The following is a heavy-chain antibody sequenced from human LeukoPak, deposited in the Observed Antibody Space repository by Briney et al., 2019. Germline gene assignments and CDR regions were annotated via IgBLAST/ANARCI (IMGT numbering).Heavy chain of an antibody. CDR1: GFTFRSYS. V-gene: IGHV3-21*01. J-gene: IGHJ6*03. Sequence: GGSLRLSCAASGFTFRSYSMNWVRQAPGKGLEWVSSISSSSSYIYYADSVKGRFTISRDNAKNSLHLQMNSLRAEDTAVYYCARELVYYMDVWGKGTTVTVSS. CDR3: ARELVYYMDV. CDR2: ISSSSSYI.